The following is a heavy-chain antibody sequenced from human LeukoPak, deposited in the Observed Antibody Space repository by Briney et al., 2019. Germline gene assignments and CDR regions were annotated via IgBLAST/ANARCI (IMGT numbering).Heavy chain of an antibody. V-gene: IGHV3-7*03. Sequence: GGSLRLPCAASGFTFSSYWMSWVRQAPGKGLEWVANIKQDGSEKYYVDSVKGRFTISRDNSKNTLYLQMNSLRAEDTAVYYCAKSSEAVAGNPDDYWGQGTLVTVSS. CDR2: IKQDGSEK. CDR3: AKSSEAVAGNPDDY. D-gene: IGHD6-19*01. CDR1: GFTFSSYW. J-gene: IGHJ4*02.